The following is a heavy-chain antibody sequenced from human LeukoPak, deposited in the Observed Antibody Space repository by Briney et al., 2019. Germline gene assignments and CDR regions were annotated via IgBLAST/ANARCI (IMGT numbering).Heavy chain of an antibody. CDR2: INSDGSDT. J-gene: IGHJ5*02. CDR3: ARGRSDYFGVDP. V-gene: IGHV3-74*01. Sequence: GGSPRLSCAASGFTFSSHWMHWVRQAPGKGLVWVSRINSDGSDTDYADSVKGRFTISRDNAKNSLYLQMNSLRAEDTAVYYCARGRSDYFGVDPWGQGTLVTVSS. D-gene: IGHD3-3*01. CDR1: GFTFSSHW.